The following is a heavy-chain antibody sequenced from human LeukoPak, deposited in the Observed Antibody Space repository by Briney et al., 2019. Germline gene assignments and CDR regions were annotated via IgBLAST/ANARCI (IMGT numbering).Heavy chain of an antibody. CDR2: ISGSGGST. Sequence: GGSLRLSCAASGFTFSSYAMGWVRQAPGKGLEWVSAISGSGGSTYYADSVKGRFTISRDNSKNTLYLQMNSLRAEDTALYYCAKAYYYGSGTTTGYFDYWGQGTLVTVSS. V-gene: IGHV3-23*01. CDR1: GFTFSSYA. CDR3: AKAYYYGSGTTTGYFDY. J-gene: IGHJ4*02. D-gene: IGHD3-10*01.